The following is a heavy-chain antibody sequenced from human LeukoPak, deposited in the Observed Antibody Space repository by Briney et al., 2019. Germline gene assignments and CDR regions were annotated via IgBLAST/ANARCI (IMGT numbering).Heavy chain of an antibody. CDR2: INHSGST. J-gene: IGHJ5*02. D-gene: IGHD6-19*01. CDR1: GGSFSGCY. CDR3: ARWAVAVNWFDP. Sequence: PSETLSLTCAVYGGSFSGCYWSWIHQPPGKGLEWIGEINHSGSTNYNPSLKSRVTISVDTSKNQFSLKLSSVTAADTAVYYCARWAVAVNWFDPWGQGTLVTVSS. V-gene: IGHV4-34*01.